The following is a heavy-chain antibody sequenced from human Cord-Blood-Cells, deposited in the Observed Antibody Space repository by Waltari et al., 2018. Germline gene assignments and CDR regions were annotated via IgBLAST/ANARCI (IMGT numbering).Heavy chain of an antibody. Sequence: EVQLVESGGGLVKPGGSLRLSCAASGFTFSSYSMNWVRQASGKGLGWVSSISSSSSYIYYADSVKGRFTISRDNAKNSLYLQMNSLRAEDTAVYYCARVTGIFDYWGQGTLVTVSS. D-gene: IGHD7-27*01. CDR1: GFTFSSYS. CDR3: ARVTGIFDY. V-gene: IGHV3-21*01. CDR2: ISSSSSYI. J-gene: IGHJ4*02.